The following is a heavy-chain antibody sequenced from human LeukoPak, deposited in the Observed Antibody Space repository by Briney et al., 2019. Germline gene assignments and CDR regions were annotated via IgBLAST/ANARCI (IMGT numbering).Heavy chain of an antibody. V-gene: IGHV3-74*01. CDR2: INSDGSST. Sequence: PGGSLRLSCAASGFTFSSYWMHWVRQAPGKGLVWVSRINSDGSSTSYADSVKGRFTISRDNAKNTLYLQMNSLRAEDTAVYYCARARITMVRGVIGYYFDYWGQGTLVTVSS. J-gene: IGHJ4*02. D-gene: IGHD3-10*01. CDR1: GFTFSSYW. CDR3: ARARITMVRGVIGYYFDY.